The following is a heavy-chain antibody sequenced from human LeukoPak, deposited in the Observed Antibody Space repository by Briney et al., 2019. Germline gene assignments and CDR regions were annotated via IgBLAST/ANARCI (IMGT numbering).Heavy chain of an antibody. CDR3: ARDAYYYDSSGYYGFGVDY. J-gene: IGHJ4*02. CDR2: INPSGGST. D-gene: IGHD3-22*01. CDR1: GYTFTSYY. V-gene: IGHV1-46*01. Sequence: ASVKVSCKASGYTFTSYYMHWVRQAPGQGLEWMGIINPSGGSTSYAQKFQGRVTMTRDTSTSTVHMELSSLRSEDTAVYYCARDAYYYDSSGYYGFGVDYWGQGTLVTVSS.